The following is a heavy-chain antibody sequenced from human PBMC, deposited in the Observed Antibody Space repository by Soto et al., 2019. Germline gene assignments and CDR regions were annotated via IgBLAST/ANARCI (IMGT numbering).Heavy chain of an antibody. J-gene: IGHJ4*02. CDR1: GFSLSSSGVG. V-gene: IGHV2-5*02. CDR2: IYWDNYK. CDR3: ARVMGSGTVGVFDY. D-gene: IGHD6-13*01. Sequence: QITLKESGPTLVKPTQTLTLTCTFSGFSLSSSGVGVGWIRQPPGKALELLALIYWDNYKQYSPSLKNRFTITKDTSKSQVVLTMTKMEPVDTGTYYCARVMGSGTVGVFDYWGQGNLVTVSS.